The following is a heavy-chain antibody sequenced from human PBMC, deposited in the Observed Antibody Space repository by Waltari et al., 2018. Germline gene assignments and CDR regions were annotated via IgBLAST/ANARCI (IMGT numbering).Heavy chain of an antibody. CDR3: ARGVEMATITFDY. Sequence: QVQLVQSGAEVKKPGASVKVSCKASGYTFTSYAMHWVRQAPGQRLEWMGWINAGNGNTKYSQKFQGRVTITRDTSASTAYMDLSSLRSEDTAVYYCARGVEMATITFDYWGQGTLVTVSS. CDR1: GYTFTSYA. D-gene: IGHD4-4*01. CDR2: INAGNGNT. V-gene: IGHV1-3*01. J-gene: IGHJ4*02.